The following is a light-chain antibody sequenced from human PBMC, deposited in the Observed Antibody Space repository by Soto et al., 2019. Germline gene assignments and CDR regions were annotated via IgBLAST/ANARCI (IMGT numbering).Light chain of an antibody. CDR3: SSYTSRSTLV. CDR2: EVS. J-gene: IGLJ2*01. V-gene: IGLV2-14*01. Sequence: QSALTQPASVSGSPGQSITISCTGTSSDVGGYNYVSWYQQHPGKAPKLMIYEVSNRPSGVSNRFTGSKSSNTASLTISGLQAEDEADYYCSSYTSRSTLVFGGGTKVTVL. CDR1: SSDVGGYNY.